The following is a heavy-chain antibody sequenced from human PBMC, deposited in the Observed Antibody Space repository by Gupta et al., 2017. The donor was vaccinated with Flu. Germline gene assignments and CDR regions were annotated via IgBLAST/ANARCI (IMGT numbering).Heavy chain of an antibody. Sequence: QVQLRESGPGLVKPSETLSLTCTVSGASISRYYWSWIRQSPGKGLEWIGYISDTGNDNCNPSLRSRVTISEDTSKNQFFLKGRSVTAADTALYYCARQYDILSGTSGDRVLDSWGQGTMVTVSA. CDR1: GASISRYY. CDR2: ISDTGND. D-gene: IGHD3-9*01. V-gene: IGHV4-59*01. J-gene: IGHJ3*02. CDR3: ARQYDILSGTSGDRVLDS.